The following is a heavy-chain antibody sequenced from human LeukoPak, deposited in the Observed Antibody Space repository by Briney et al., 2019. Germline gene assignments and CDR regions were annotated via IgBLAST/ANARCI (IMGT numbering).Heavy chain of an antibody. Sequence: SQTLSLTCAISGDSVSSNSAAWNWIRQSPSRGLEWLGRTYYRSKWYNDYAVSVKSRITINPDTSKNQFSLQLNSVTPEDTAVYYCARDLHIPYHQYGYYYYYYMDVWGKGTTVTVSS. V-gene: IGHV6-1*01. CDR3: ARDLHIPYHQYGYYYYYYMDV. CDR2: TYYRSKWYN. D-gene: IGHD2-21*01. CDR1: GDSVSSNSAA. J-gene: IGHJ6*03.